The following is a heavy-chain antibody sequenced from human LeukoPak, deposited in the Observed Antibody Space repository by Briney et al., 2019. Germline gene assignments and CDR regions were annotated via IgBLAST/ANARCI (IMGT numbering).Heavy chain of an antibody. CDR2: VNTYNGDT. Sequence: ASVKVSCKASGYTFGSYRYNWVGQPPAQGLAWLGFVNTYNGDTKYTHKFQGRVSFTTDSSASTAYMELWNLKSEDTGIYFCARGRDAADDFYLWGQGTPVTVSS. J-gene: IGHJ4*02. CDR1: GYTFGSYR. D-gene: IGHD6-13*01. CDR3: ARGRDAADDFYL. V-gene: IGHV1-18*01.